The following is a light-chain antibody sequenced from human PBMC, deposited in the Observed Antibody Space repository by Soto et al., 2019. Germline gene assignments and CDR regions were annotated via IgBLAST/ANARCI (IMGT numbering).Light chain of an antibody. V-gene: IGLV7-46*01. Sequence: QTVVTQEPSLTVSPGGTVTLTCGSSTGAVTSGHFPYWFQQKPGQAPRTLIYDASDKHSSTPARFSGSLVGGKAALTLSGAQRDDEVEYYCLLFYSGARVFGGGTKLTVL. CDR1: TGAVTSGHF. J-gene: IGLJ3*02. CDR3: LLFYSGARV. CDR2: DAS.